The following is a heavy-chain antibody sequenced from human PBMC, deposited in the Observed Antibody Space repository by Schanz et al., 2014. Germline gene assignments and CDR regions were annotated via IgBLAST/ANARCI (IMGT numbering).Heavy chain of an antibody. Sequence: QVHLQESGPGLVRPSQTLSLTCDVSGASVTDTGYSWNWIRQSPGKGLEWIGSFLQTGGTGFYNPSLNNRLHISLDTSKTQISLKMNSVTAADAAFYFCARVSRGGVFDYWGQGTLVTVSS. CDR3: ARVSRGGVFDY. J-gene: IGHJ4*02. V-gene: IGHV4-30-4*07. D-gene: IGHD3-3*01. CDR2: FLQTGGTG. CDR1: GASVTDTGYS.